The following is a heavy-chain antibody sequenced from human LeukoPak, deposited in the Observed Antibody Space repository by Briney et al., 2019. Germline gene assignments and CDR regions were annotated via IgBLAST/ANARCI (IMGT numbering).Heavy chain of an antibody. CDR1: GFTFSSYA. J-gene: IGHJ5*02. Sequence: PGGSLRLSWAASGFTFSSYAMSWVRQAPGKGLEWVSAISGSGGSTYYADSVKGRFTISRDNSKNTLYLQMNSLRAEDTAVYYCAKDMRGSSFSTNWFDPWGQGTLVTVSS. V-gene: IGHV3-23*01. D-gene: IGHD6-6*01. CDR3: AKDMRGSSFSTNWFDP. CDR2: ISGSGGST.